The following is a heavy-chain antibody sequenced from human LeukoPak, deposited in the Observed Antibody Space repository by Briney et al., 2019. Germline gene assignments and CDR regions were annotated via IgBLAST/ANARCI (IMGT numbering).Heavy chain of an antibody. CDR3: ARDSRDYGDYVDY. CDR1: GYTFTNFG. CDR2: ISTYNGNT. D-gene: IGHD4-17*01. J-gene: IGHJ4*02. Sequence: GASVKVSCKASGYTFTNFGISWVRQAPGQGLEWMGWISTYNGNTNYAQRLQGRVSLTTDTSTSTAYMELRSLRSDDTAVYYCARDSRDYGDYVDYWGQGTLVTVSS. V-gene: IGHV1-18*04.